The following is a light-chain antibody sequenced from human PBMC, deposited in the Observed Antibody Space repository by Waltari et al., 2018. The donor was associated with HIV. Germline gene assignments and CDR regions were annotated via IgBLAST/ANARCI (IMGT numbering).Light chain of an antibody. Sequence: EIVLTQSPATLSLSPGERATLSCRASQSVSSYLAWYQPKPGQAPRLLIYVASNRATGIPARFSGSGSGTDFTLTISSLEPEDVAVDYCQQRSNWPSLTFGGGTKVEIK. J-gene: IGKJ4*01. CDR1: QSVSSY. CDR3: QQRSNWPSLT. V-gene: IGKV3-11*01. CDR2: VAS.